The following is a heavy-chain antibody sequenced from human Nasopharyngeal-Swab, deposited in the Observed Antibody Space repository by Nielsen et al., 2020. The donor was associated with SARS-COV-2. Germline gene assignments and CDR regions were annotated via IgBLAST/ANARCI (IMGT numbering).Heavy chain of an antibody. V-gene: IGHV3-33*01. CDR1: GFTFSSYG. CDR2: IWYDGSNK. J-gene: IGHJ1*01. Sequence: GGSLRLSCAASGFTFSSYGMHWVRQAPGKGLEWVAVIWYDGSNKYYADSVKGRFTISRDNSKNTLYLQMNSLRAEDTAVYYCARDLGVMAAAMSALEYFQHWGQGTLVTVSS. CDR3: ARDLGVMAAAMSALEYFQH. D-gene: IGHD2-2*01.